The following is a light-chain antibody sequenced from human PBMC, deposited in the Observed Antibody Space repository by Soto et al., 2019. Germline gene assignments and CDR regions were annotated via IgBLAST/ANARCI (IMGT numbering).Light chain of an antibody. V-gene: IGKV3-15*01. CDR3: QQYSYWPYT. J-gene: IGKJ2*01. CDR1: ESLTNN. CDR2: GSS. Sequence: EMVMTQSPATLSVSPGERATLSCRATESLTNNLAWYQQRPGQAPRLLIYGSSTRATGIPARFSGTGSGTEFTLTITSLQSEDFAVYYCQQYSYWPYTFGQGTKVDIK.